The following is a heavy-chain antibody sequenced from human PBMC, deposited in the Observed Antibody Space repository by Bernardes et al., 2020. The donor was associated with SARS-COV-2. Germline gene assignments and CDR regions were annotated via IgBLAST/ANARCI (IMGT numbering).Heavy chain of an antibody. CDR1: GYTFTGYY. V-gene: IGHV1-2*04. Sequence: ASMKVSCKASGYTFTGYYMHWVRQAPGQGLEWMGWINPNSGGTNYAQKFQGWVTMTRDTSISTAYMELSRLRSDDTAVYYCAREAMLRYFDWTYYYYGMDVWGQGTTVTVSS. D-gene: IGHD3-9*01. J-gene: IGHJ6*02. CDR2: INPNSGGT. CDR3: AREAMLRYFDWTYYYYGMDV.